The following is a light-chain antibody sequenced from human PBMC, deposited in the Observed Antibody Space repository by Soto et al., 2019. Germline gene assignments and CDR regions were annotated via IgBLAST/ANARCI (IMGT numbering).Light chain of an antibody. V-gene: IGKV3-11*01. Sequence: EIVLTQSPATLSLSPGERATLSCRASQSVSSYLAWYQQKPGQAPRLLIYDTSIRASGIPARFSGSGSGTDFALTISSLDPEDSAVYYCQQGSNRPLTFGQGTRLEIK. CDR3: QQGSNRPLT. CDR1: QSVSSY. J-gene: IGKJ5*01. CDR2: DTS.